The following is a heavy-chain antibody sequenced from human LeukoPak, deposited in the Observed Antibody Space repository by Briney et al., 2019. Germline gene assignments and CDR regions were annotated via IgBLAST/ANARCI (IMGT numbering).Heavy chain of an antibody. CDR3: ARNMAY. D-gene: IGHD2/OR15-2a*01. CDR2: ISGSGGST. Sequence: GGTLRLSCAASGFTVSSYGMSWVRQAPGKGLDWVSTISGSGGSTFYADSVRGRFTISRDNSKNTLYLQMNSLRAEDTAVYYCARNMAYWGQGTLVTVSS. J-gene: IGHJ4*02. V-gene: IGHV3-23*01. CDR1: GFTVSSYG.